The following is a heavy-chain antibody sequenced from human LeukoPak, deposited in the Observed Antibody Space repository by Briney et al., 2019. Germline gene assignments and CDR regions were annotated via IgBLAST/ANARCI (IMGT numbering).Heavy chain of an antibody. CDR2: LYYSGSGSEST. D-gene: IGHD2-15*01. J-gene: IGHJ4*02. CDR1: GGSISSYY. CDR3: ARGPSGVYCSGGSCLRLDY. V-gene: IGHV4-59*01. Sequence: SETLSLTCTVSGGSISSYYWSWNRQPPGKGLEWIGYLYYSGSGSESTNYNPSLKSRVTISVDTSKNQFSLKLNSVTAADTAVYYCARGPSGVYCSGGSCLRLDYWGQGTLVTVSS.